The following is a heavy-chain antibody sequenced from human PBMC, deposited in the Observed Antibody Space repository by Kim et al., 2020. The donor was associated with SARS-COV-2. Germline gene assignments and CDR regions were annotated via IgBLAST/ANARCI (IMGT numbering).Heavy chain of an antibody. CDR2: ISGNGIST. CDR3: AKDPPAGYSSSYSRAEYFQH. J-gene: IGHJ1*01. D-gene: IGHD6-13*01. V-gene: IGHV3-23*01. Sequence: GGSLRLSCAASGFTFNSYAMNWVRQAPGKGLEWVSGISGNGISTYYADSVKGRFTISRDNSKNTLYLQLNSLRAEDTAIYYCAKDPPAGYSSSYSRAEYFQHWGPGTLVTVSS. CDR1: GFTFNSYA.